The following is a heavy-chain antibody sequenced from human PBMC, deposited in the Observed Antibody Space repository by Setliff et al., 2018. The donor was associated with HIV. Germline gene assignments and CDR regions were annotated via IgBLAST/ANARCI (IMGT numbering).Heavy chain of an antibody. V-gene: IGHV3-74*01. CDR2: LNGDETRT. CDR3: VRGGWIL. J-gene: IGHJ1*01. Sequence: PGGSLRLSCAASGFIFSSYWMHWVRQAPGKGLEWVPGLNGDETRTRYADSVKGRFTISRDNAKNTLYLQMHSLRVEDTAMYYCVRGGWILWGQGTLVTVSS. CDR1: GFIFSSYW. D-gene: IGHD2-2*03.